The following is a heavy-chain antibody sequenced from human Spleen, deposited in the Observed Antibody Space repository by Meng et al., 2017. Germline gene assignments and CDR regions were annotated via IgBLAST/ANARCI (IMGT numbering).Heavy chain of an antibody. CDR3: ARDEDISGAGKLFSDY. D-gene: IGHD6-13*01. J-gene: IGHJ4*02. Sequence: ASVKVSCKASGYTFTGYYMHWVRQAPGQGLEWMGWINPNSGGTNYAQKFQGRVTMTGDTSISTAYVELNGLRSSDPAMYYCARDEDISGAGKLFSDYWGQGTLVTVSS. CDR2: INPNSGGT. CDR1: GYTFTGYY. V-gene: IGHV1-2*02.